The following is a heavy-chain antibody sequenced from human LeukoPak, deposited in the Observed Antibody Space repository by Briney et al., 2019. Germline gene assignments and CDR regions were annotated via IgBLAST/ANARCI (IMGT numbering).Heavy chain of an antibody. Sequence: GGSLGLSCAASGFTFSSYSMNWVRQAPGKGLEWVSSISSSSSYIYYADSVKGRFTISRDNAKNSLYLQMNSLRAEDTAVYYCARVTRGSSWYNYYDMDVWGQGTTVTVSS. CDR3: ARVTRGSSWYNYYDMDV. J-gene: IGHJ6*02. D-gene: IGHD6-13*01. V-gene: IGHV3-21*01. CDR2: ISSSSSYI. CDR1: GFTFSSYS.